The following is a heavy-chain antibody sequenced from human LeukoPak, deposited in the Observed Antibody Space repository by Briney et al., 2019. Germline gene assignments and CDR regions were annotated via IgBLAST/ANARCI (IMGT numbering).Heavy chain of an antibody. D-gene: IGHD1-26*01. CDR2: IRSKANSYAT. CDR1: GFTFSGSA. J-gene: IGHJ4*02. V-gene: IGHV3-73*01. Sequence: GGSLRLSCAASGFTFSGSAMHWVRQASGKGLEWVGRIRSKANSYATAYAASVKGRFTISRDDSKNTAYLQMNSLRAEGMAVYYCARLAGGSYSDYWGQGTLVTVSS. CDR3: ARLAGGSYSDY.